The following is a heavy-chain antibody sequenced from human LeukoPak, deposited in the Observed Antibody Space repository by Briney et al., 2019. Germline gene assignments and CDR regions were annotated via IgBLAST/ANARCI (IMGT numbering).Heavy chain of an antibody. CDR2: VFRSGST. V-gene: IGHV4-38-2*02. CDR1: DYSITSGYY. D-gene: IGHD6-19*01. Sequence: SETLSLICTVSDYSITSGYYWAWIRQPPGKGPEWIGSVFRSGSTSYNPSLRSRVSISVDTVNNHFSLNLTSVTAADTAMYYCARGHGSGWYYDWFDPWGQGTLVTVSS. CDR3: ARGHGSGWYYDWFDP. J-gene: IGHJ5*02.